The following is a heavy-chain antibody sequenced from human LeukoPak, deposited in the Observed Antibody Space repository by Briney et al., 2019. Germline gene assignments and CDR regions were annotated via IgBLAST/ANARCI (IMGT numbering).Heavy chain of an antibody. CDR3: ARDSESSELERRLYY. CDR1: GFTFDDYA. V-gene: IGHV3-48*01. CDR2: ISSSSSSI. Sequence: PGRSLRLSCAASGFTFDDYAMHWVRQAPGKGLEWVSYISSSSSSIYSADSVKGRFTISRDNAKNSLYLQMNSLRAEDTAVYYCARDSESSELERRLYYWGQGTLVTVSS. J-gene: IGHJ4*02. D-gene: IGHD1-1*01.